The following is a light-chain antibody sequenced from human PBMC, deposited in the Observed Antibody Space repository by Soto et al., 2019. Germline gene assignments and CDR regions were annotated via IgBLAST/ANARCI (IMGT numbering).Light chain of an antibody. CDR3: QQYNSYPRT. Sequence: DIQMTQSPSTLSASVGDRVTITCRASQSISSWLAWYQQKPGKAPKILIYKASSLESGVPSRFSGSGSGTEFTLTISSLQPEEFATYYCQQYNSYPRTFGQWTKVEIK. V-gene: IGKV1-5*03. CDR1: QSISSW. CDR2: KAS. J-gene: IGKJ1*01.